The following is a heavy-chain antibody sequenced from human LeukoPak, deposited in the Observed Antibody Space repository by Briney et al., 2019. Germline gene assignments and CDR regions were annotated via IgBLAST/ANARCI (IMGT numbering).Heavy chain of an antibody. CDR2: IYYRGSR. Sequence: SETLSLTCTVSGRSISSSSYYWGWIRQPPGKGLVWFGSIYYRGSRYYNPFLKSRVTISVDTSKHQFSLKLSSETDADTAVYYCARTLIRYLDWNNWFDPWGQGTLVTVSS. D-gene: IGHD3-9*01. CDR1: GRSISSSSYY. J-gene: IGHJ5*02. CDR3: ARTLIRYLDWNNWFDP. V-gene: IGHV4-39*01.